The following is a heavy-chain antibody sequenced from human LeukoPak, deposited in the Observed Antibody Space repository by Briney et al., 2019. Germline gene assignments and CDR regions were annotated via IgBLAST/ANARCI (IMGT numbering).Heavy chain of an antibody. Sequence: AGGSLRLSCAASRFTISSYWISWARQPPGKGRGWVAYIKQDVSDKNYVHSVKGRFTISRDKAKISLYLQMNSLRAEDTAVYYCAKDGITMVRGVIRPYYYYGMDVWGKGTTVTVSS. D-gene: IGHD3-10*01. V-gene: IGHV3-7*03. CDR1: RFTISSYW. CDR2: IKQDVSDK. J-gene: IGHJ6*04. CDR3: AKDGITMVRGVIRPYYYYGMDV.